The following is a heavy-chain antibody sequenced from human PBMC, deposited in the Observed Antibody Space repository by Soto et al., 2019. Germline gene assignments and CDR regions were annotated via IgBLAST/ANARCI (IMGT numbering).Heavy chain of an antibody. J-gene: IGHJ4*02. V-gene: IGHV3-33*01. CDR1: GFTFSSYG. Sequence: GGSLRLSCAASGFTFSSYGMHWVRQAPGKGLEWVAVIWYDGSNKYYADSVKGRFTISRDNSKNTLYLQMNSLRAEDTAVYYCARGGGYCSGGSCYLRSLWIQLWATRFDDWGQGTLVTVSS. CDR3: ARGGGYCSGGSCYLRSLWIQLWATRFDD. D-gene: IGHD2-15*01. CDR2: IWYDGSNK.